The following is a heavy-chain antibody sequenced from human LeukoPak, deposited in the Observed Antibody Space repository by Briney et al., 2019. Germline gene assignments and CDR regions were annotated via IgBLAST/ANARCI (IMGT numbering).Heavy chain of an antibody. Sequence: GGSLRLSCAASGFTFSSYAMSWVRQAPGKGLEWVSAISGSGGSTYYADSVKGRFTISRDNSKNTLYLQMNSLRAEDTAVYYCAKMKGYSSGWYLWNAFDIWGQGTMVTVSS. J-gene: IGHJ3*02. CDR1: GFTFSSYA. D-gene: IGHD6-19*01. CDR2: ISGSGGST. V-gene: IGHV3-23*01. CDR3: AKMKGYSSGWYLWNAFDI.